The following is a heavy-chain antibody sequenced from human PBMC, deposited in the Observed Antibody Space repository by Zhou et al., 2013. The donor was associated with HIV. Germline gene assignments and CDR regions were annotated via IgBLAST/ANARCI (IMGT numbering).Heavy chain of an antibody. CDR2: IIPISATT. CDR3: ATLIAVSPSTGSAY. Sequence: QVQLVQSGAEVKKPGSSVKVSCKASGGTFTSFAVSWVRQAPGQGLEWMGGIIPISATTYYSQKFQARVTITTDTSTSAAYLELSSLSSDDTAVLYCATLIAVSPSTGSAYWGQGTLVIVSS. V-gene: IGHV1-69*05. CDR1: GGTFTSFA. J-gene: IGHJ4*02. D-gene: IGHD6-19*01.